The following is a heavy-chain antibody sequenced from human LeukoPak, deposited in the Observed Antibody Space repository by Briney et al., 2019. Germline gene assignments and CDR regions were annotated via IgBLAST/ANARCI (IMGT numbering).Heavy chain of an antibody. CDR1: GGSISSGDYY. CDR2: IYYGGST. D-gene: IGHD4-23*01. CDR3: ARTEHGGNSGFDY. J-gene: IGHJ4*02. V-gene: IGHV4-30-4*01. Sequence: SETLSLTCTVFGGSISSGDYYWSWLRQPPGKGLEWIGYIYYGGSTYYNPSLKSPVTISLDTSKNQFSLKLYSVTAADTAVYFCARTEHGGNSGFDYWGQGTLVTVSS.